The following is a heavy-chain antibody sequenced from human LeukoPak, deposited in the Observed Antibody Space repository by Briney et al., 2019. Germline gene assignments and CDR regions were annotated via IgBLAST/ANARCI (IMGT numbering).Heavy chain of an antibody. Sequence: PGGSLRLSCAASGFTVSSNYMSWVRQAPGKGLEWVSVIYSGGSTYYADSVKGRFTISRDNSKNTLYLQMNSLRAEDTAVYYCAKGVSGSGWYGNPNDYWGQGTLVTVSS. D-gene: IGHD6-19*01. V-gene: IGHV3-53*01. J-gene: IGHJ4*02. CDR1: GFTVSSNY. CDR2: IYSGGST. CDR3: AKGVSGSGWYGNPNDY.